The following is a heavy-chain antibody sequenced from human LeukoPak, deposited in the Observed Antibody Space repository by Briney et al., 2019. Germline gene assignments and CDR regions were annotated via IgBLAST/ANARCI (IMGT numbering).Heavy chain of an antibody. Sequence: SETLSLTCTVSGGSLSIYYWNWICQPAGKGLEWIGRIFTSGITNYAPSLKSRVTMSVDTSKNQFSLNLSSVTAADTAVYYCARESSGNYYNPLGYMVVWGKGTRVTVSS. CDR3: ARESSGNYYNPLGYMVV. CDR2: IFTSGIT. D-gene: IGHD3-10*01. V-gene: IGHV4-4*07. J-gene: IGHJ6*03. CDR1: GGSLSIYY.